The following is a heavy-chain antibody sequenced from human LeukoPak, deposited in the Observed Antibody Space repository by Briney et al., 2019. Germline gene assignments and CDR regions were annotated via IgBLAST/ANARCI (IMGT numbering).Heavy chain of an antibody. CDR3: AKDRGYSYGFDY. Sequence: GGSLRLSCAASGFTFSSYAMSRVRQAPGKGLEWVSAISGSGGSTYYADSVKGRFTISRDNSKNTLYLQMNSLRAEDTAVYYCAKDRGYSYGFDYWGQGTLVTVSS. CDR2: ISGSGGST. J-gene: IGHJ4*02. CDR1: GFTFSSYA. V-gene: IGHV3-23*01. D-gene: IGHD5-18*01.